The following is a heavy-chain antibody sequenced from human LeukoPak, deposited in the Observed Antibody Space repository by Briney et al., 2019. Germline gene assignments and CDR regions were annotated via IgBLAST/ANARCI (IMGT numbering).Heavy chain of an antibody. V-gene: IGHV1-69*13. CDR3: ARAPRPTIFGMPYYYYYGMDV. CDR1: GGTFSGYA. Sequence: ASVKVSCKASGGTFSGYAISWVRQAPGHGLEWMGGIIPIFGTANYAQKFQGRVTITADESTSTAYMELSSLRSEDTAVYYCARAPRPTIFGMPYYYYYGMDVWGQGTTVTVSS. J-gene: IGHJ6*02. D-gene: IGHD3-3*01. CDR2: IIPIFGTA.